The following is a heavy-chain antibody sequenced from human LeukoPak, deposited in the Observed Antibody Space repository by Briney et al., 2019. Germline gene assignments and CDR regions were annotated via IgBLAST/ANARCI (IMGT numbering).Heavy chain of an antibody. Sequence: ASVKVSCKASGYTFTNYYMHWVRQAPGQGLEWMGWINPNSGGTNYAQKFQGRVTMTRDTSISTAYMELSRLRSDDTAVYYCARTRDDGDYESYFDYWGQGTLVTVSS. D-gene: IGHD4-17*01. CDR3: ARTRDDGDYESYFDY. CDR2: INPNSGGT. CDR1: GYTFTNYY. J-gene: IGHJ4*02. V-gene: IGHV1-2*02.